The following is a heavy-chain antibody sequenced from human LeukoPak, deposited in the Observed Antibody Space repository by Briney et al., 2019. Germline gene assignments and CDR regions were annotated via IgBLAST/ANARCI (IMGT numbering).Heavy chain of an antibody. CDR2: ISDSGGIT. Sequence: GGSLRLSCVASGFSFSNLAMGWVRQAPGNGLEWVSVISDSGGITYYADSVKGRFTISRHNSRNTLYLQMNSLRVDDTAVYYCAKDARRYSGWYFFDHWGQGTLVTVSS. CDR1: GFSFSNLA. V-gene: IGHV3-23*01. D-gene: IGHD6-19*01. J-gene: IGHJ4*02. CDR3: AKDARRYSGWYFFDH.